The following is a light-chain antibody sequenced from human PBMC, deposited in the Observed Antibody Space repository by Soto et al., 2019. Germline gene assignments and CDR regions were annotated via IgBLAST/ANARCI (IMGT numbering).Light chain of an antibody. Sequence: DIQMTQSPSSLSASVGDRVTITCRASQSISSYLNWYQQKPGKAPKLLIYAASSLQSGVPSRFSGSGSGTDFTLTISSLQPEDFAVYYCQQYSNWPLTFGGGTKVEIK. V-gene: IGKV1-39*01. CDR3: QQYSNWPLT. CDR1: QSISSY. CDR2: AAS. J-gene: IGKJ4*01.